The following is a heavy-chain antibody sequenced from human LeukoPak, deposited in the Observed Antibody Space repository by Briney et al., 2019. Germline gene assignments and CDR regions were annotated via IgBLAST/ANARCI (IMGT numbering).Heavy chain of an antibody. Sequence: GGSLRLSCAASGFTFSDYYMSWIRQAPGKGLEWVSYISSSGSTIYYADSVKGRFTISRDNAKNSLYLQMNSLRAEDTAVYYCARDLTPEYYDFWSGYSAGYWGQGTLVTVSS. V-gene: IGHV3-11*04. D-gene: IGHD3-3*01. CDR2: ISSSGSTI. CDR3: ARDLTPEYYDFWSGYSAGY. J-gene: IGHJ4*02. CDR1: GFTFSDYY.